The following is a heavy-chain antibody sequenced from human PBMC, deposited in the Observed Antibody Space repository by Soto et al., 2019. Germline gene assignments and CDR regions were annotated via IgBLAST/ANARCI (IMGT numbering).Heavy chain of an antibody. CDR2: ISGSGGST. Sequence: EVQLLESGGGLVQPGGSLRLSCAASGFTFSSYAMSWVRQAPGKGLEWVSAISGSGGSTYYADSVKGRFTISRDNSKNTLYLQMNSLRAEDTAVYYCARDLRAEVSIGRGGYFDYWGQGTLVTVSS. D-gene: IGHD1-26*01. V-gene: IGHV3-23*01. CDR1: GFTFSSYA. CDR3: ARDLRAEVSIGRGGYFDY. J-gene: IGHJ4*02.